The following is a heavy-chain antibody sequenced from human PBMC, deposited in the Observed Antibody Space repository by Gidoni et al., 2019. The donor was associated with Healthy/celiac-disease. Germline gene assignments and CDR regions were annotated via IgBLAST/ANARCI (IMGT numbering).Heavy chain of an antibody. CDR1: GFTFSSYA. J-gene: IGHJ4*02. D-gene: IGHD6-19*01. CDR3: TSGWYGYFDY. V-gene: IGHV3-30-3*01. Sequence: QVQLVESGGGVVQPGRSLRLSCAASGFTFSSYAMHWVRQAPGKGLEWVAVISYDGSNKYYADSVKGRFTISRDNSKNTLYLQMNSLRAEDTAVYYCTSGWYGYFDYWGQGTLVTVSS. CDR2: ISYDGSNK.